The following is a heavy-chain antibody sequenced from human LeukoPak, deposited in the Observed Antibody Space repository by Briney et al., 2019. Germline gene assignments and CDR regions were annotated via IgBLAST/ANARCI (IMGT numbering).Heavy chain of an antibody. V-gene: IGHV3-30*18. Sequence: GRSLSLSCAASGFTFSSYGMHWVRQAPGKGLEWVAVISYDGSNKYYADSVKGRFTISRDNFKNTLYLQMNSLRAEDTAVYYCAKDFPYDSSGYPGVIDYWGQGTLVTVSS. J-gene: IGHJ4*02. CDR3: AKDFPYDSSGYPGVIDY. CDR1: GFTFSSYG. D-gene: IGHD3-22*01. CDR2: ISYDGSNK.